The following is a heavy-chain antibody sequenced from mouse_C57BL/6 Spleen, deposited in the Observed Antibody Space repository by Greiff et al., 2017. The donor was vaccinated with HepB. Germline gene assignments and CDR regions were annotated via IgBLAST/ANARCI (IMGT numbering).Heavy chain of an antibody. Sequence: QVQLQQPGAELVMPGASVKLSCKASGYTFTSYWMHWVKQSPGQGLEWIGEIDPSDSYTNYNQKFKGKSTLTVDKSSSTAYMQLSSLTSEGSAVYYCARGGLRGFAYWGQGTLVTVSA. CDR2: IDPSDSYT. J-gene: IGHJ3*01. CDR1: GYTFTSYW. D-gene: IGHD1-1*01. V-gene: IGHV1-69*01. CDR3: ARGGLRGFAY.